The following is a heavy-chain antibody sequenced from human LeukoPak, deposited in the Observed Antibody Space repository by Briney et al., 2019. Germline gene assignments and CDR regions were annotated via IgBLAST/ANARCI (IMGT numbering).Heavy chain of an antibody. V-gene: IGHV4-38-2*01. Sequence: PSETVSVTRAVSGYSLSSSYYWGWIRQPPGKGAGWGGSIYHSGSTYYNPSPKSRVTISVDTSKNQFSLRLGSVTAADTAVYYCARGVEVAVNWFDPWGKGTLVTVPS. CDR2: IYHSGST. J-gene: IGHJ5*02. D-gene: IGHD6-19*01. CDR1: GYSLSSSYY. CDR3: ARGVEVAVNWFDP.